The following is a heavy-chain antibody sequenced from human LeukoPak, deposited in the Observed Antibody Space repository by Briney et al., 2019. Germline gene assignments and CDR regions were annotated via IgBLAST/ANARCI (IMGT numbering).Heavy chain of an antibody. V-gene: IGHV1-2*06. CDR1: GYTFTGYY. J-gene: IGHJ4*02. Sequence: GVSVKVSCKASGYTFTGYYMHWVRQAPGQGLEWMGRINPNSGGTNYAQKFQGRVTMTRDTSISTAYMELSRLRSDDTAVYYCARVPIPKERWYVDYWGQGTLVTVSS. CDR2: INPNSGGT. CDR3: ARVPIPKERWYVDY. D-gene: IGHD6-13*01.